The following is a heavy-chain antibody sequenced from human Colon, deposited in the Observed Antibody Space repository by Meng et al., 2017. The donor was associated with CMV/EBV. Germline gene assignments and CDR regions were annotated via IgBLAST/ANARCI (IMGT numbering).Heavy chain of an antibody. Sequence: TFRNYGMNWVRQAPGKGLEWIAFIRYDESKKFYADSVKGRFTISRDNSKNTLFLEMNSLRVEDTAVYYCAKDSKLGYCTNGVCALHYWGQGTLVTVSS. CDR2: IRYDESKK. V-gene: IGHV3-30*02. CDR1: TFRNYG. CDR3: AKDSKLGYCTNGVCALHY. J-gene: IGHJ4*02. D-gene: IGHD2-8*01.